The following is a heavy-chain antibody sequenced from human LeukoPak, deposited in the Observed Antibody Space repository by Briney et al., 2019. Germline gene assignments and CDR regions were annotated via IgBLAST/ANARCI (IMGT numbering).Heavy chain of an antibody. D-gene: IGHD6-13*01. J-gene: IGHJ5*02. V-gene: IGHV4-39*07. Sequence: PSETLSLTCTVSGGSISSSSYYWGWIRQPPGKGLEWIGSIYYSGSTYYNPSLKSRVTMSVDTSKNQFSLKLSSVTAADTAVYYCARAAAADLRGWFDPWGQGTLVTVSS. CDR2: IYYSGST. CDR1: GGSISSSSYY. CDR3: ARAAAADLRGWFDP.